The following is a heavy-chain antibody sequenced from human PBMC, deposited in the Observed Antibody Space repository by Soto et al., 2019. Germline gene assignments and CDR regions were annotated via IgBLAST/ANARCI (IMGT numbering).Heavy chain of an antibody. V-gene: IGHV4-39*01. J-gene: IGHJ4*02. D-gene: IGHD3-16*02. CDR3: ARHEAYYDYIWGSYRPIYFDY. Sequence: SETLSLTCTVSGGSISSSSYYWGWIRQPPGKGLEWIGSIYYSGSTYYNPSLKSRVTISVDTSKNQFSLKLSSVTAADTAVYYCARHEAYYDYIWGSYRPIYFDYWGQGTLVTVSS. CDR2: IYYSGST. CDR1: GGSISSSSYY.